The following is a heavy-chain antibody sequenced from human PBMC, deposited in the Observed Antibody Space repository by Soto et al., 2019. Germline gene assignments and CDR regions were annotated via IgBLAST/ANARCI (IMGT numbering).Heavy chain of an antibody. J-gene: IGHJ4*02. Sequence: PGGSLRLSCAASGFTFSSYSMNWVRQAPGKGLEWVSTISNSSSYIYYADSVKGRFTISRDNAKNSLYLQMNSLRAEDTAVYYCAGSTSGWCGTLYFDFWGQGTLVTVSS. D-gene: IGHD6-19*01. V-gene: IGHV3-21*01. CDR3: AGSTSGWCGTLYFDF. CDR1: GFTFSSYS. CDR2: ISNSSSYI.